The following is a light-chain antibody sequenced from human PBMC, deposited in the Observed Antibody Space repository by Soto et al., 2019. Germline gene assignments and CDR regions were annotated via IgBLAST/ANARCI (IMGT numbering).Light chain of an antibody. CDR1: QSVSSRN. J-gene: IGKJ2*01. V-gene: IGKV3-20*01. CDR2: RAS. CDR3: QQFGESPPAFT. Sequence: ESILTQSPGTLSLSPGERVTLSCRASQSVSSRNLAWYQHKPGQAPRLLIYRASIMATGIPDRFSASGSGADFPLPIRRLEPEDFAVYYCQQFGESPPAFTFGQGTKLEI.